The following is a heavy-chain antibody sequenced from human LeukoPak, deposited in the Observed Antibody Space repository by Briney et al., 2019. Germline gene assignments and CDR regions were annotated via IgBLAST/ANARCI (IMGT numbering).Heavy chain of an antibody. D-gene: IGHD3-22*01. CDR3: ARATYYYDSSGSTKAQFDY. V-gene: IGHV4-59*12. CDR2: IYYSGST. CDR1: GGSISSYY. J-gene: IGHJ4*02. Sequence: SETLSLTCTVSGGSISSYYWSWIRQPPGKGLEWIGYIYYSGSTNYNPSLKSRVTISVDTSKNQFSLKLSSVTAADTAVYYCARATYYYDSSGSTKAQFDYWGQGTLVTVSS.